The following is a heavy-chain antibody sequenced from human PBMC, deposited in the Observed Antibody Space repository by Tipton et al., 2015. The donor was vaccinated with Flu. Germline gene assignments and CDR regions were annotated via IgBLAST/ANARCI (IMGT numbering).Heavy chain of an antibody. CDR3: ARALQNYFGY. J-gene: IGHJ4*02. CDR2: IYYSGST. Sequence: TLSLTCTVSGGSISSGGYYWSWIRQHPGKGLEWIGYIYYSGSTYYNPSLKSRVTITIDTSKNQFSLKLSSVAAADTAVYYCARALQNYFGYWGQGTLVTVSS. V-gene: IGHV4-31*03. CDR1: GGSISSGGYY.